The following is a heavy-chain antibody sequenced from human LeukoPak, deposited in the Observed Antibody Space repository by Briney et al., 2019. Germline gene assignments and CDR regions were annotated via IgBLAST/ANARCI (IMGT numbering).Heavy chain of an antibody. CDR2: IYYSGST. Sequence: PSETLSLTCTVSGGSISSYYWSWIRQPPGKGLEWIGYIYYSGSTNYNPSLKSRVTISVDTSKNQFSLKLSSVTAADTAVYYCARGGTYYYGSGSHDYWGQGTLVTVSS. V-gene: IGHV4-59*01. D-gene: IGHD3-10*01. J-gene: IGHJ4*02. CDR1: GGSISSYY. CDR3: ARGGTYYYGSGSHDY.